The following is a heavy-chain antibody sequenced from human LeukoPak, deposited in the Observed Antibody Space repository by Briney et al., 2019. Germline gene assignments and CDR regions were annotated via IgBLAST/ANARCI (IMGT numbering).Heavy chain of an antibody. CDR2: IYYSGST. Sequence: SETLSLTCTVSGGSISSYYWSWLRQPPGKGLEWIGYIYYSGSTNYNPSLESRVTISVDTSKNQFSLKLSSVTAADTAVYYCAREYSSGWSRAGYWGQGTLVTVSS. J-gene: IGHJ4*02. CDR1: GGSISSYY. V-gene: IGHV4-59*01. D-gene: IGHD6-19*01. CDR3: AREYSSGWSRAGY.